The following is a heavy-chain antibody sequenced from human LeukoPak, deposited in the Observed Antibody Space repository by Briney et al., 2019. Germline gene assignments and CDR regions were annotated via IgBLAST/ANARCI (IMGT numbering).Heavy chain of an antibody. Sequence: ASVKVSCSASGYTFNSYGIIWVPHAPGQGLEWMGWISDYKGNTNYAQKLHGRATITTDTSTSTAYSKRRSLRSDDTAVYYCARNRHHAFDIWGQGTMVTVSS. CDR2: ISDYKGNT. V-gene: IGHV1-18*01. CDR3: ARNRHHAFDI. J-gene: IGHJ3*02. CDR1: GYTFNSYG.